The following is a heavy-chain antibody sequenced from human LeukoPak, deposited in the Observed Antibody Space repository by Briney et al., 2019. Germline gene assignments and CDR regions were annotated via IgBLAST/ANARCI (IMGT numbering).Heavy chain of an antibody. V-gene: IGHV4-59*08. Sequence: PSETLSLTCTVSGGSISSYYWSWIRQPPGKGLEWIGYIYYSGSTNYNPSLKSRVTISVDTSKNQFSLKLSSVTAADTAMYYCARENYGGSILDYWGQGTLVTVSS. J-gene: IGHJ4*02. CDR1: GGSISSYY. D-gene: IGHD4-17*01. CDR2: IYYSGST. CDR3: ARENYGGSILDY.